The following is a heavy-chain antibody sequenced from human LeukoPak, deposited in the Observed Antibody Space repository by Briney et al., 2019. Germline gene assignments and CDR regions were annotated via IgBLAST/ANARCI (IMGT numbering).Heavy chain of an antibody. J-gene: IGHJ4*02. CDR1: GFTFSTYA. V-gene: IGHV3-23*01. CDR3: AKDQALSLSSSRALDY. Sequence: GGSLRLSCVASGFTFSTYALSWVRQDPGKGTEWVSEISSSGGSPYYADSVNGRFTISRDNSKNTLYLQMNSLRAEDTALYYCAKDQALSLSSSRALDYWGQGTLVTVSS. D-gene: IGHD2-2*01. CDR2: ISSSGGSP.